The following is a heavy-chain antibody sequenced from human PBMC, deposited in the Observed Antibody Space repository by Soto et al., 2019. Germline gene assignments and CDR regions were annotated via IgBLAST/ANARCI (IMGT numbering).Heavy chain of an antibody. J-gene: IGHJ4*02. CDR1: GGSISSGGYY. CDR3: AREYSSSGNFDY. CDR2: IYYSGST. D-gene: IGHD6-13*01. Sequence: PSETLSLTCTVSGGSISSGGYYWSWILQHPGKGLEWIGYIYYSGSTYYNPSLKSRVTISVDTSKNQFSLKLSSVTAADTAVYYCAREYSSSGNFDYWGQGTLVTVSS. V-gene: IGHV4-31*03.